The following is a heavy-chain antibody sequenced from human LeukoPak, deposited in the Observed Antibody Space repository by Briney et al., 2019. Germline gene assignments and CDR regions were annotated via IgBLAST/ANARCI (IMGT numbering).Heavy chain of an antibody. CDR3: ARDHVVTGTTNGWFDP. J-gene: IGHJ5*02. CDR2: IIPIFGTA. D-gene: IGHD1/OR15-1a*01. CDR1: GGTFSSYA. V-gene: IGHV1-69*05. Sequence: GASVKVSCTASGGTFSSYAISWVRQAPGQGLEWMGGIIPIFGTANYAQKFQGRVTITTDESTSTAYMELSSLRSEDTAVYYCARDHVVTGTTNGWFDPWGQGTLVTVSS.